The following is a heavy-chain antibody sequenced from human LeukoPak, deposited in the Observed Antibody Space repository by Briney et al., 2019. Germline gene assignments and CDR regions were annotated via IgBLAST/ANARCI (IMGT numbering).Heavy chain of an antibody. CDR2: IYPGDSDT. V-gene: IGHV5-51*01. CDR1: GYSFTSYW. J-gene: IGHJ4*02. Sequence: GESLKISCKGSGYSFTSYWIGWVRQMPGKGLEWMGIIYPGDSDTRNSPSFQGQVTISADKSISTAYLQWSSLRASDTAMYYCARLLNPYYYDSSGYYYWGQGTLVTVSS. CDR3: ARLLNPYYYDSSGYYY. D-gene: IGHD3-22*01.